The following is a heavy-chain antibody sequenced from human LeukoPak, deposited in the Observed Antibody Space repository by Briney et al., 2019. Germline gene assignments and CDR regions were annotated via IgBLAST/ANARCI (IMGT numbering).Heavy chain of an antibody. V-gene: IGHV3-7*01. CDR1: GFTFTKAW. J-gene: IGHJ4*02. Sequence: GGSLRLSCAASGFTFTKAWMNWVRQAPGKGLEWVANINQNGGEKYYVDSVKGRFTISRDNGKNSLYLQMNSLRAEDTAVYYCARYRHLGYWGQGTLVTVSS. CDR2: INQNGGEK. CDR3: ARYRHLGY.